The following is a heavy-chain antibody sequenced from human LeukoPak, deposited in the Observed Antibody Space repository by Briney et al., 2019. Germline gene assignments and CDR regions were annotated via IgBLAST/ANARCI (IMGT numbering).Heavy chain of an antibody. J-gene: IGHJ6*02. V-gene: IGHV4-34*01. Sequence: SETLSLTCPVYGGSFSGYYWSWIRPPPGKGLEWIGEINHSGSTNYNPSLKSRVTISVDTSKNQFSLKLSSVTAADTSVYYCARGGRAVTTWSYYYYGMDVWGQGTTVTVSS. CDR1: GGSFSGYY. CDR3: ARGGRAVTTWSYYYYGMDV. D-gene: IGHD4-17*01. CDR2: INHSGST.